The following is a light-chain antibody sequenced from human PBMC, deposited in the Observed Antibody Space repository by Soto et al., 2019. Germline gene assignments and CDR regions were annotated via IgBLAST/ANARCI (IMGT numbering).Light chain of an antibody. CDR2: KVS. CDR1: QSLLYSDGDAY. J-gene: IGKJ1*01. V-gene: IGKV2-30*01. Sequence: DVVMTQSPLSLPVTLGQPAFISCRSSQSLLYSDGDAYLHWFQQRPGQSPRRLIYKVSNRDSGVPDRFSGSGSGTDFTLKISRVEAEDVGVYYCTQDTQWPWTFGQGTKVEI. CDR3: TQDTQWPWT.